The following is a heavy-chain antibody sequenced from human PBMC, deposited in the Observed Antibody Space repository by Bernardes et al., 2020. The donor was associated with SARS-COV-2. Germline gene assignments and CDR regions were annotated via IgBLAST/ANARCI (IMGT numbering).Heavy chain of an antibody. CDR2: IDTDGSRT. J-gene: IGHJ5*02. V-gene: IGHV3-74*01. D-gene: IGHD3-22*01. Sequence: QAPGKGLVWVSHIDTDGSRTNYADSVKGRFTISRDNAKNTLYLQMNSLRAEDTAVYYCASQIVVAAWGQGTLVTVSS. CDR3: ASQIVVAA.